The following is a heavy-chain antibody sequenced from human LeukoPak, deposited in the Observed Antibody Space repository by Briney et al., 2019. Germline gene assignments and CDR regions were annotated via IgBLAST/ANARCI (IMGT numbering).Heavy chain of an antibody. CDR3: AKDRSMTTVTPFDN. Sequence: PGGSLRLSCAASGFTFGPYTMNWVRQAPGKGLEWVAFIRYDGSNRFYADSVRGRFTISRDNSKNTVYLQMNSLRAEDTAVYYCAKDRSMTTVTPFDNWGQGTLVAVSS. CDR1: GFTFGPYT. J-gene: IGHJ4*02. D-gene: IGHD4-17*01. CDR2: IRYDGSNR. V-gene: IGHV3-30*02.